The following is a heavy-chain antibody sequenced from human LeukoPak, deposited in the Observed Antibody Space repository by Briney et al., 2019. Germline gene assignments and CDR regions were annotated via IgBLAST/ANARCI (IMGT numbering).Heavy chain of an antibody. CDR2: FGPEDGET. CDR1: GYTLTELS. J-gene: IGHJ4*02. CDR3: ATVLQAATGAKFDY. D-gene: IGHD6-13*01. Sequence: ASVKVSCKVSGYTLTELSMHWVRQAPGKGLEWLGGFGPEDGETIYAQKFQGRVTMTEDTSTDTAYMELSSLRFEDTAVYYCATVLQAATGAKFDYWGQGTLVTVSS. V-gene: IGHV1-24*01.